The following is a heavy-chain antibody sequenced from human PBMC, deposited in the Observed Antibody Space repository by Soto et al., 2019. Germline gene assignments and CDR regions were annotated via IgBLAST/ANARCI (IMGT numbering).Heavy chain of an antibody. CDR3: ANWNYPQSD. CDR1: GFTFNTYG. CDR2: ISSDGSKK. V-gene: IGHV3-30*18. J-gene: IGHJ4*02. D-gene: IGHD1-7*01. Sequence: QVQLVESGGGVVQPGQSLRLSCAASGFTFNTYGMHWVRQAPGKGPEWVAVISSDGSKKYYADSVKGRFTISRDNSKNPLYLQMNSPSAEDTAVYYCANWNYPQSDWGQGTLVTVSS.